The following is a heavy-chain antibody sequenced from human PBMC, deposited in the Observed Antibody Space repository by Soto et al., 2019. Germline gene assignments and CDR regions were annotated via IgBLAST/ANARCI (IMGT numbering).Heavy chain of an antibody. J-gene: IGHJ5*02. CDR2: IIPIFGTA. D-gene: IGHD3-22*01. CDR3: ARDRGPSSGYYPYWFDP. V-gene: IGHV1-69*12. CDR1: GGTFSSYA. Sequence: QVQLVQSGAEVKKPGSSVKVSCKASGGTFSSYAISWGRQAPGQGLEWMGEIIPIFGTANYAQKFQGRVTITADESTSTAYTELSSLSSEDTVVYYCARDRGPSSGYYPYWFDPWGQGTLVTVSS.